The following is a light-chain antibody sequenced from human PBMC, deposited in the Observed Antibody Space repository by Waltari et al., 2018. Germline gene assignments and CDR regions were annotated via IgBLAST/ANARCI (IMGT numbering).Light chain of an antibody. J-gene: IGLJ2*01. CDR2: GKN. CDR3: NPRDSSGNHVV. CDR1: SLRSYY. Sequence: SSELTQDPAVSVALGQTVRITCQGDSLRSYYASWYQQKPGQAPVLVIYGKNNRPAVIPDRFSGSRSGNTASLTITGAQAEDEADYYCNPRDSSGNHVVFGGGTKLTVL. V-gene: IGLV3-19*01.